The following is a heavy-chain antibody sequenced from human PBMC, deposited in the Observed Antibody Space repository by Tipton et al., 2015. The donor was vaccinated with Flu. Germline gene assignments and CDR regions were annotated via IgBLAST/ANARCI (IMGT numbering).Heavy chain of an antibody. V-gene: IGHV4-61*02. CDR2: LYNSGSP. CDR1: GGSITSGNYY. D-gene: IGHD6-19*01. J-gene: IGHJ6*02. CDR3: ARAESSLWAGHYYGLDV. Sequence: TLSLTCTVSGGSITSGNYYWSWIRQPAGKGLEWIGRLYNSGSPKYNPTLKSRVTISADTSKNQFSLSLSSVTAADTALYFCARAESSLWAGHYYGLDVWGQGTTVTVSS.